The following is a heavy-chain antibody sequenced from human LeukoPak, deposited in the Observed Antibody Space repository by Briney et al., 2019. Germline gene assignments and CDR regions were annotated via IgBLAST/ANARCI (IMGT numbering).Heavy chain of an antibody. D-gene: IGHD3-16*02. CDR2: VYTSGST. Sequence: SETLSLTCTVSGASVSGYFWSWIRQPAGKGLEWIGRVYTSGSTNYNPSLKSRVAMSLDTSKNQFSLKLSSVTAADTAVYYCARVLVWCGDLSLDYWGQGSLVTVS. J-gene: IGHJ4*02. V-gene: IGHV4-4*07. CDR3: ARVLVWCGDLSLDY. CDR1: GASVSGYF.